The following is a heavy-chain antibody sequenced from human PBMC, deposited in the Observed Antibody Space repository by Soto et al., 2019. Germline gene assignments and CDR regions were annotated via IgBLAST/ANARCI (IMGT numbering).Heavy chain of an antibody. V-gene: IGHV1-18*01. CDR2: ISAYNGNT. J-gene: IGHJ5*02. Sequence: ASVKVSCKASGYTFTSYGISWVRQAPGQGLEWMGWISAYNGNTNYAQKLQGRVTMTTDTSTSTAYMELRSLRSDDSALYYCARDYVVAATLYWFDPWGQGTLVTVSS. CDR1: GYTFTSYG. CDR3: ARDYVVAATLYWFDP. D-gene: IGHD2-15*01.